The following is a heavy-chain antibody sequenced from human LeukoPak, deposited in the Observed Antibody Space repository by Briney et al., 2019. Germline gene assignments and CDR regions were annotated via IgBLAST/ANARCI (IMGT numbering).Heavy chain of an antibody. V-gene: IGHV3-48*01. CDR2: ISSSSSTI. Sequence: PGGSLRLSCAASGFTFSSYSMNWVRQAPGKGLEWVSYISSSSSTIYYADSVKGRFTISRDNAKNSLYLQMNSLRAEDTAVYYCARADGSSWSSFFDYWGQGTLVTVSS. D-gene: IGHD6-13*01. J-gene: IGHJ4*02. CDR1: GFTFSSYS. CDR3: ARADGSSWSSFFDY.